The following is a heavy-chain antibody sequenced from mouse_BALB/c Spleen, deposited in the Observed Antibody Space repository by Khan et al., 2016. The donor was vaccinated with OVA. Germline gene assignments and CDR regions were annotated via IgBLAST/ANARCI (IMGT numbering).Heavy chain of an antibody. CDR2: ISYSGST. CDR3: ARKNDYGYAVDY. Sequence: EVQLQESGPGLVKPSQSLSLTCTVTGYSITSNYAWNWIRQFPGNKLEWMGYISYSGSTSYNPSLKSRISITRDTSKNQFFLQLNSVTTEDTAKYYCARKNDYGYAVDYWGQGTSVTVSS. CDR1: GYSITSNYA. D-gene: IGHD1-1*01. J-gene: IGHJ4*01. V-gene: IGHV3-2*02.